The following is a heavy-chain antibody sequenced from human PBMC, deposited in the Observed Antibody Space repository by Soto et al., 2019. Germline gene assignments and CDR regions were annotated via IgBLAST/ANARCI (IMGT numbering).Heavy chain of an antibody. CDR3: ARGLYYYGSGSLFRWFDP. Sequence: SETLSLTCAVYGGSFGGYYWSWIRQPPGKGLEWIGEINHSGSTNYNPSLKSRVTISVDTSKNQFSLKLSSVTAADTAVYYCARGLYYYGSGSLFRWFDPRGQGTLVTVS. D-gene: IGHD3-10*01. CDR2: INHSGST. J-gene: IGHJ5*02. V-gene: IGHV4-34*01. CDR1: GGSFGGYY.